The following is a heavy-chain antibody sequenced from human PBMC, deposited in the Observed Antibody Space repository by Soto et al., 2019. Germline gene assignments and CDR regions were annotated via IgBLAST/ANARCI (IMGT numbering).Heavy chain of an antibody. D-gene: IGHD3-22*01. CDR3: ARATYDSSTYYLDY. Sequence: QVQLQVWGAGLVKPSQTLSLTCTVSGASISGGDYYWTWIRRPPGKGLEWIGSIYYTGNTYSNPSLESRLSISVDPSNNQFALRLTSVTAPDTAIYYCARATYDSSTYYLDYWGQGTLVTVSS. CDR1: GASISGGDYY. V-gene: IGHV4-30-4*01. CDR2: IYYTGNT. J-gene: IGHJ4*02.